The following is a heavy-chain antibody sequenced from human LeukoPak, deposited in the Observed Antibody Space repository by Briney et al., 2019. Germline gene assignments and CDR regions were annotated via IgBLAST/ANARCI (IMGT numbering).Heavy chain of an antibody. D-gene: IGHD3-3*01. Sequence: SPSETLSLTCTVSGGSISNGDHYWSWIRQHPGKGLEWIGHIYYSGSTNYNPSLKSRVTISVDTSKNQFSLKLSSVTAADTAVYYCARGRLTIFGGTRVHGATRDYFDYWGQGTLVTVSS. CDR2: IYYSGST. CDR3: ARGRLTIFGGTRVHGATRDYFDY. CDR1: GGSISNGDHY. V-gene: IGHV4-31*03. J-gene: IGHJ4*02.